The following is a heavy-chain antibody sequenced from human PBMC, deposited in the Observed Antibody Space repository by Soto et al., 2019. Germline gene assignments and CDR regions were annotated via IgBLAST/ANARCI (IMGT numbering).Heavy chain of an antibody. CDR2: INPSGGST. V-gene: IGHV1-46*01. D-gene: IGHD3-22*01. Sequence: ASVKVSCKASGYTFTSYYMHWVRQAPGQGLEWMGIINPSGGSTSYAQKFQGRVTMTRDTSTSTVYMELSSLRSEDTAVYYCARVSYYDNGPRRYGMDVWGQGTTVTVSS. J-gene: IGHJ6*02. CDR1: GYTFTSYY. CDR3: ARVSYYDNGPRRYGMDV.